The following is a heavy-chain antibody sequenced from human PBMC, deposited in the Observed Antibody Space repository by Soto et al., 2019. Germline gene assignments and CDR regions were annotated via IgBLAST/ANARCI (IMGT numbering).Heavy chain of an antibody. D-gene: IGHD3-22*01. V-gene: IGHV3-30-3*01. CDR2: ISGDATSK. CDR3: AREEDSSGHAGTFQH. Sequence: QVQLVESGGDLVQPGRSLRLSCAASGLTFSTSIMHWVRQTPGKGLEWIAVISGDATSKIYTDSLKGRFTISRDNSKNTLYLEMNSLTTEDTGVDYCAREEDSSGHAGTFQHWGQGTLVTVSA. J-gene: IGHJ1*01. CDR1: GLTFSTSI.